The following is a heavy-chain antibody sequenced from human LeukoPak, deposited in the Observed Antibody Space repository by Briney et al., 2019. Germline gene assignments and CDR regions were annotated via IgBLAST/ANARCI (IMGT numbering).Heavy chain of an antibody. CDR1: GYTFTSYG. V-gene: IGHV1-2*02. J-gene: IGHJ4*02. Sequence: GASVKVSCKASGYTFTSYGISWVRQAPGQGLEWMGWINPNSGGTNYAQKFQGRVTMTRDTSISTAYMELSRLRSDDTAVYYCARDGGYGDYVGFDYWGQGTLVTVSS. D-gene: IGHD4-17*01. CDR3: ARDGGYGDYVGFDY. CDR2: INPNSGGT.